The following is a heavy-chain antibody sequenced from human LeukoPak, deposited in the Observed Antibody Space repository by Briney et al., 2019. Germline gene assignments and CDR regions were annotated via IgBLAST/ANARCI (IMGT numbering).Heavy chain of an antibody. CDR3: ASLLWGHADY. D-gene: IGHD3-16*01. CDR2: IYYSGST. CDR1: GGSISSSSYY. J-gene: IGHJ4*02. V-gene: IGHV4-39*01. Sequence: SETLSLTCTASGGSISSSSYYWGWIRQPPGKGLEWIGSIYYSGSTYYNPSLKSRVTISVDTSKNQFSLKLSSVTAADTAVYYCASLLWGHADYWGQGTLVTVSS.